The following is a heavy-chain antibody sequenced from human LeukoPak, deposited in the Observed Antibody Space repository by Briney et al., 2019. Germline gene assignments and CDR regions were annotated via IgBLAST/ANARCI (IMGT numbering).Heavy chain of an antibody. Sequence: GGSLRLSCAASGFTFSSYWMSWVRQAPGKGLERVANIKQDGSEKYYVDSVKGRFTISRDNAKNSLYLQMNSLRAEDTAVYYCAREDYYDSRVPSVDFDYWGQGTLVTVSS. CDR2: IKQDGSEK. J-gene: IGHJ4*02. CDR1: GFTFSSYW. CDR3: AREDYYDSRVPSVDFDY. D-gene: IGHD3-22*01. V-gene: IGHV3-7*01.